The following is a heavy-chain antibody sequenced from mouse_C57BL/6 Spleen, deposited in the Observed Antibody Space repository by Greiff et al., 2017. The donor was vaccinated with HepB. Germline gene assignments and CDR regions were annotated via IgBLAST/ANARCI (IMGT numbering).Heavy chain of an antibody. J-gene: IGHJ2*01. D-gene: IGHD4-1*01. V-gene: IGHV1-22*01. CDR1: GYTFTDYN. CDR3: ARSVGRWYFDY. Sequence: EVQLQESGPELVKPGASVKMSCKASGYTFTDYNMHWVKQSHGKSLEWIGYINPNNGGTSYNQKFKGKATLTVNKSSSTAYMELRSLTSEDSAVYYCARSVGRWYFDYWGQGTTLTVSS. CDR2: INPNNGGT.